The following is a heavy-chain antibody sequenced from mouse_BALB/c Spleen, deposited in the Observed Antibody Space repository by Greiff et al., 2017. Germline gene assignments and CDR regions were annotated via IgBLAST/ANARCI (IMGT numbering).Heavy chain of an antibody. Sequence: EVQLQQSGTVLARPGASVKMSCKASGYTFTSYWMHWVKQRPGQGLEWIGAIYPGNSDTSYNQKFKGKAKLTAVTSTSTAYMELSSLTNEDSAVYYCTRSEGLRLEAWFAYWGQGTLVTVSA. V-gene: IGHV1-5*01. CDR1: GYTFTSYW. CDR3: TRSEGLRLEAWFAY. CDR2: IYPGNSDT. J-gene: IGHJ3*01. D-gene: IGHD2-4*01.